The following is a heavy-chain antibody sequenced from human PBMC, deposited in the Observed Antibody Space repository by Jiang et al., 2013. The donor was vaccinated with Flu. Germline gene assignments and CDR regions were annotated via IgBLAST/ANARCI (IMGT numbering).Heavy chain of an antibody. CDR1: GYTFTSYY. V-gene: IGHV1-46*01. D-gene: IGHD3-22*01. J-gene: IGHJ4*02. Sequence: CKASGYTFTSYYMHWVRQAPGQGLEWMGIINPSGGSTSYAQKFQGRVTMTRDTSTSTVYMELSSLRSEDTAVYYCARPPYYDSSGYYFDYWGQGTLVTVSS. CDR3: ARPPYYDSSGYYFDY. CDR2: INPSGGST.